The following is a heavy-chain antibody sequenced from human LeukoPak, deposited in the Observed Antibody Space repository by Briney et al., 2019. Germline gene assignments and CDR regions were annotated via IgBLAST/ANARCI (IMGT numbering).Heavy chain of an antibody. V-gene: IGHV1-18*01. D-gene: IGHD6-13*01. CDR1: SYTFTSYG. Sequence: ASVKVSCKASSYTFTSYGISWVRQAPGQGLEWMGWISAYNGNTNYAQKLQGRVTMTTDTSTSTAYMELRSLRSDDTAVYYCARDPSSSPGTDAFDIWGQGTMVTVSS. J-gene: IGHJ3*02. CDR3: ARDPSSSPGTDAFDI. CDR2: ISAYNGNT.